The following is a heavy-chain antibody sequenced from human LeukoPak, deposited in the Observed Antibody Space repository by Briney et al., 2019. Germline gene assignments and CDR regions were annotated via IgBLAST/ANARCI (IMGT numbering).Heavy chain of an antibody. J-gene: IGHJ4*02. Sequence: SETLSLTCAVYGDSLSVYYWSWIRQSPGKGLEWIGEIHQSGSTNYNPSLKSRIVMSVDTSKNQFSPKMRSVTAADTAVYYCARPRYCMSTSCPDPQFEHWGQGTLVTVSS. CDR1: GDSLSVYY. V-gene: IGHV4-34*01. CDR2: IHQSGST. CDR3: ARPRYCMSTSCPDPQFEH. D-gene: IGHD2-2*01.